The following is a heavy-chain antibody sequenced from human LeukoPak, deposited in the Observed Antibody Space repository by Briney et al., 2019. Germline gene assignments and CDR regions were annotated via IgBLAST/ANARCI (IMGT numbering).Heavy chain of an antibody. J-gene: IGHJ4*02. CDR3: ARQGPLTTAVTTRTNAFDY. CDR2: IYYSGST. V-gene: IGHV4-59*08. Sequence: SETLSLPCTVSGDSISSSYWSWIRQPPGEGLEWIGYIYYSGSTNYNPSLKSRVTISVDTSKNQYSLKLNSVNAADTAVYYCARQGPLTTAVTTRTNAFDYWGKGTLVTVSS. D-gene: IGHD4-11*01. CDR1: GDSISSSY.